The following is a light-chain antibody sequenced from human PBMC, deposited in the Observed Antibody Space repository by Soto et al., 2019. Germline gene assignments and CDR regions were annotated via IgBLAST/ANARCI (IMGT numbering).Light chain of an antibody. V-gene: IGKV3-20*01. Sequence: EIVLTQSPGTLPLSPGERATLSCRASQSVTSSYLAWYQKKPGQAPRLLISGASTRATGIPVRFSGSGSGTDFILTISRLGPEDFAVYYCQQYGTSPWTFGQGTKVDIK. CDR3: QQYGTSPWT. J-gene: IGKJ1*01. CDR1: QSVTSSY. CDR2: GAS.